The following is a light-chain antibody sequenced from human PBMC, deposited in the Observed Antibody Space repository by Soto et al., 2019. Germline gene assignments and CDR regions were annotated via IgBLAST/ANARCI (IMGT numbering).Light chain of an antibody. CDR2: GAS. CDR1: QSVIGRQ. V-gene: IGKV3-20*01. Sequence: EIVLTQSPGTLSLSPGERATLSCRASQSVIGRQLAWYQHKPGQAPRLLIYGASGRATGIPDRLSGSGSGTDFTLTINRLEPEDFAVYYCQYYDTSSLTFGGGTKVDIK. CDR3: QYYDTSSLT. J-gene: IGKJ4*01.